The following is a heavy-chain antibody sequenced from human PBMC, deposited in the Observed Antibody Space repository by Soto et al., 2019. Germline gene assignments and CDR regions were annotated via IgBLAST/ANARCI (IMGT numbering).Heavy chain of an antibody. Sequence: XSVKVSCEASGDTFTANYIHWVRQAPVQGFEWMGWINPKSGGTKYPQKFQGRVTMTRDTSLSTVYMTLTRLTSDDTAVYYCARDLAKGGGSAGFDYWGQGTLVTVSS. V-gene: IGHV1-2*02. D-gene: IGHD1-26*01. CDR1: GDTFTANY. J-gene: IGHJ4*02. CDR2: INPKSGGT. CDR3: ARDLAKGGGSAGFDY.